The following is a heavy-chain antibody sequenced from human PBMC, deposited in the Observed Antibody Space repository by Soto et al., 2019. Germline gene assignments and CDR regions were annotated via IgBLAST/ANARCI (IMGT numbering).Heavy chain of an antibody. CDR2: IYATGTT. Sequence: NPSETLSLTCTVSGASISGFYWSWIRKSAGKGLEWIGRIYATGTTDYNPSLKSRVMMSVDTSKKQFSLKLRSVTAADTAVYYCTKSGGGYVNSGYYGGDYDSWGRGTLVTVSS. CDR3: TKSGGGYVNSGYYGGDYDS. CDR1: GASISGFY. V-gene: IGHV4-4*07. D-gene: IGHD3-22*01. J-gene: IGHJ4*02.